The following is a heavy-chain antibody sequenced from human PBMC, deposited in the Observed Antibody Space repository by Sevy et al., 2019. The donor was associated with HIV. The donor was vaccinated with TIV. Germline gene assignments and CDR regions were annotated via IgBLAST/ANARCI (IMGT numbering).Heavy chain of an antibody. V-gene: IGHV3-30-3*01. CDR2: ISYDGNDK. D-gene: IGHD4-17*01. CDR1: GFAFSNYYA. J-gene: IGHJ6*02. CDR3: ARPRANYVDNYFFYAMDV. Sequence: GGSLRLSCAASGFAFSNYYAMYWVRQAPGKGLKWVALISYDGNDKYYADSVKGRFTISRDNFKNTLYLQMISLTAEDTAVYYCARPRANYVDNYFFYAMDVWGQGTTVTVS.